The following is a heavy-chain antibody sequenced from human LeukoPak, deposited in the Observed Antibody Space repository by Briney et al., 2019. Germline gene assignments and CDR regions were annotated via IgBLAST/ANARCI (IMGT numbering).Heavy chain of an antibody. V-gene: IGHV3-9*01. CDR1: GFTFDDYA. CDR2: ISWNSGSI. D-gene: IGHD3-3*01. CDR3: ARVPCWSGYYSNLHFDY. Sequence: GGSLRLSCAASGFTFDDYAMHWVRQAPGKGLEWVSGISWNSGSIGYADSVKGRFTISRDNAKNSLYLQMNSLRAEDTALYYCARVPCWSGYYSNLHFDYWGQGTLVTVSS. J-gene: IGHJ4*02.